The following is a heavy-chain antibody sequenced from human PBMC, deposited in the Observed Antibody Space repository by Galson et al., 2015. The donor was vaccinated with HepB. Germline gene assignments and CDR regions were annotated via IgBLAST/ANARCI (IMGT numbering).Heavy chain of an antibody. CDR2: IYYSGST. V-gene: IGHV4-39*01. D-gene: IGHD3-3*01. J-gene: IGHJ3*02. Sequence: ETLSLTCTVSGGSISSSSYYWGWIRQPPGKGLEWIGSIYYSGSTYYNPSLKSRVTISVDTSKNQFSLKLSSVTAADTAVYYCARPHRFVTSITIFGGHNAFDIWGQGTMVTVSS. CDR3: ARPHRFVTSITIFGGHNAFDI. CDR1: GGSISSSSYY.